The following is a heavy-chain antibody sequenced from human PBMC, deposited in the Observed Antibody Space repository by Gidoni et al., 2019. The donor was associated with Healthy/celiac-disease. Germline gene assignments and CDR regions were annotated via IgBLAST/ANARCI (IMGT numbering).Heavy chain of an antibody. V-gene: IGHV4-34*01. CDR3: ARVGKYYDFWSAERPYYYYGMDV. CDR2: INHSGST. J-gene: IGHJ6*02. D-gene: IGHD3-3*01. CDR1: GGSFSGYY. Sequence: QVQLQQWGAGLLKPSETLSLTCAVYGGSFSGYYWSWLRQPPGKGLEWIGEINHSGSTNYNPSLKSRVTISVDTSKNQFSLKLSSVTAADTAVYYCARVGKYYDFWSAERPYYYYGMDVWGQGTTVTVSS.